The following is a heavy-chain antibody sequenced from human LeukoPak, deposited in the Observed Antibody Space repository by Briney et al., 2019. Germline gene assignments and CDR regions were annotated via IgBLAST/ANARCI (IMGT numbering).Heavy chain of an antibody. CDR1: GFTFSSNW. CDR3: ARARWVGVGADY. CDR2: IKQDGSEK. Sequence: PGGSLRLSCAAAGFTFSSNWMSWVRQAPGKGLEWVANIKQDGSEKYYVDSVKGRFTISRDNAKNSLYLQMNSLRAEDTAVYYCARARWVGVGADYWGQGTLVTVSS. V-gene: IGHV3-7*05. J-gene: IGHJ4*02. D-gene: IGHD1-26*01.